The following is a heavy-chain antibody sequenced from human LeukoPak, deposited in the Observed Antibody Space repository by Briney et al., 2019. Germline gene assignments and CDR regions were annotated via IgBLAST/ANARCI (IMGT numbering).Heavy chain of an antibody. D-gene: IGHD3-22*01. CDR3: ARPLQFDSSGYYNY. CDR2: IYPGDSDT. CDR1: GYSFINYW. J-gene: IGHJ4*02. V-gene: IGHV5-51*01. Sequence: GESLKISCKGSGYSFINYWIGWVRQMPGKGLEWMGIIYPGDSDTRYSPSFQGQVTISADKSISTAYLQWSSLKASDTAMYYSARPLQFDSSGYYNYWGQGTLVTVSS.